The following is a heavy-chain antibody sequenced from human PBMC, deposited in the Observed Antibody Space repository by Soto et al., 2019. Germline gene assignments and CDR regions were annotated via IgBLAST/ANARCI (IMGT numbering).Heavy chain of an antibody. D-gene: IGHD6-19*01. V-gene: IGHV3-72*01. CDR2: IRRKANSYTT. J-gene: IGHJ6*02. CDR1: GLIFSDYH. CDR3: AMLGGWSGGSSGMDV. Sequence: EVQLVESGGGLVLPGGSLRLSCAASGLIFSDYHMDWVRQAPGKGLEWVGRIRRKANSYTTEYAASVKGRFTISRDDSKNSLYLQMNSLKSEDTAVYYCAMLGGWSGGSSGMDVWCQGTTVTLSS.